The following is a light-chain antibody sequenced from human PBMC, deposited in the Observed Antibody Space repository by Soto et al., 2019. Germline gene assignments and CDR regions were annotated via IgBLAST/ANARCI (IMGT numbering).Light chain of an antibody. J-gene: IGKJ2*01. V-gene: IGKV1-39*01. CDR1: QTVKNY. CDR3: QQSYSDRQT. Sequence: DIQLTQSPSSLSASVGDTVTITCRAGQTVKNYLNWYQLKPGKVPKLLIYAAPSLQNGVPARFVGGASGTDFTLTIITLQPEDFATYYCQQSYSDRQTFGQGTKLEI. CDR2: AAP.